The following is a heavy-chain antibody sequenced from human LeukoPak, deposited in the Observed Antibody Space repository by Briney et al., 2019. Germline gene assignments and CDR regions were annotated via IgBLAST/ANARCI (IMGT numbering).Heavy chain of an antibody. V-gene: IGHV1-18*01. D-gene: IGHD5-18*01. CDR1: GYTFSSYG. Sequence: GASVKVSCKASGYTFSSYGITWVRQAPGQGLEWMGWISGYNGNTNYAQKFQGRVTMTTDTPTTTAYMELRSLRSDDTAVYYCVRQVDITMALPDYWGQGTLVTVSS. CDR2: ISGYNGNT. CDR3: VRQVDITMALPDY. J-gene: IGHJ4*02.